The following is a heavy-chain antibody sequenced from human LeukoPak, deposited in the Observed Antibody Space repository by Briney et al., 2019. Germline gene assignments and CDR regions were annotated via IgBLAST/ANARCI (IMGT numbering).Heavy chain of an antibody. J-gene: IGHJ5*02. D-gene: IGHD3-22*01. CDR3: ARDADYYDSSGQGSFDP. CDR2: IYYSGST. CDR1: GGSISSSSYY. V-gene: IGHV4-39*07. Sequence: PSETLSLTCTVSGGSISSSSYYWGWIRQPPGKGLEWIGSIYYSGSTYYNPSLKSRLTISVDTSKNQFSLKLSSVTAADTAVYYCARDADYYDSSGQGSFDPWGQGTLVTVSS.